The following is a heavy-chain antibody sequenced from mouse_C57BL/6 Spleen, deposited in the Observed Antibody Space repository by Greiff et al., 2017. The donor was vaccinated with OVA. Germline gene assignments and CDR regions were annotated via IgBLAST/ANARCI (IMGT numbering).Heavy chain of an antibody. J-gene: IGHJ2*01. Sequence: QVQLKQSGAELVRPGTSVKVSCKASGYAFTNYLIEWVKQRPGQGLEWIGVINPGSGGTNYNEKFKGKATLTADKSSSTAYMQLSSLTSEDSAVYFCARSRGDPVPYFDYWGQGTTLTVSS. V-gene: IGHV1-54*01. D-gene: IGHD3-3*01. CDR2: INPGSGGT. CDR1: GYAFTNYL. CDR3: ARSRGDPVPYFDY.